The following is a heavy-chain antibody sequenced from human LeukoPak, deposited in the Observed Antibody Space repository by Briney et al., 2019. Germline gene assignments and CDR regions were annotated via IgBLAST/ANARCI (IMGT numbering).Heavy chain of an antibody. CDR2: ISSNGGST. CDR1: RFTFSSYA. Sequence: GGSLRLSCAASRFTFSSYAMHWVRQAPGKGLEYVSGISSNGGSTNYANSVKGRFTVSRDNSKNTLYLQMGSLRAEGMAVYFCARASNYAYDYWGQGTLVTVSS. V-gene: IGHV3-64*01. CDR3: ARASNYAYDY. J-gene: IGHJ4*02. D-gene: IGHD3-16*01.